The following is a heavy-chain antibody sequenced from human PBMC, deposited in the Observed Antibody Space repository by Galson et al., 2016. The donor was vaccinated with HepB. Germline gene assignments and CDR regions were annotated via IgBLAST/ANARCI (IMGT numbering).Heavy chain of an antibody. CDR3: ASARLNLFDY. Sequence: TLSLTCTVSGGSISSGGYYWSWIRQRPGKGLEWIGYIYNSGSTYYNPSLKSRATISVDVSKNQFSVKLTSVTAADTAVYYCASARLNLFDYWGRGTLVTVSS. D-gene: IGHD1-14*01. CDR2: IYNSGST. CDR1: GGSISSGGYY. J-gene: IGHJ4*02. V-gene: IGHV4-31*03.